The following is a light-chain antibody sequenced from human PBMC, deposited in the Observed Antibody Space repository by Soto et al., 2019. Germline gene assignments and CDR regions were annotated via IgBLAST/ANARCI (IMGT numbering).Light chain of an antibody. CDR3: SSYTRSSTYV. J-gene: IGLJ1*01. CDR1: SSDVGAYNY. CDR2: DVS. V-gene: IGLV2-14*01. Sequence: LTQPASVSGSPGQSITISCTGTSSDVGAYNYVSWYQQHPGKAPKLMIHDVSNRPSGVSNRFSGSKSGNTASLTISGLQAEDEADYYCSSYTRSSTYVFGTGTKVTVL.